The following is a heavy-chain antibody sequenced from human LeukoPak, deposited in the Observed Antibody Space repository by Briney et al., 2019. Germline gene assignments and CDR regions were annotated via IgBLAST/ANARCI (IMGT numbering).Heavy chain of an antibody. CDR1: GFTFSSFA. D-gene: IGHD6-13*01. Sequence: GGSLRLSCAASGFTFSSFAMTWVRQAPGKGLEWVSYISSSGSTTYYADSVKGRFTISRDNAKNSLYLQMNSLRAEDTAVYYCARAPSAAGTAYYYYAMDVWGQGTTVTVSS. CDR2: ISSSGSTT. CDR3: ARAPSAAGTAYYYYAMDV. J-gene: IGHJ6*02. V-gene: IGHV3-48*04.